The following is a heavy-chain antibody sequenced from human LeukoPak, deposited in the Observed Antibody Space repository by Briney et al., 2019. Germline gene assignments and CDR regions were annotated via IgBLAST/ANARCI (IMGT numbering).Heavy chain of an antibody. CDR2: ISSSGSTI. CDR3: ARDSGSYYVRALDAFDI. Sequence: PGGSLRLSCAASGFTFSSYEMNWVRQAPGKGLEWVSYISSSGSTIYYADPVKGRFTISRDNAKNSLYLQMNSLRAEDTAVYYCARDSGSYYVRALDAFDIWGQGTMVTVSS. J-gene: IGHJ3*02. CDR1: GFTFSSYE. V-gene: IGHV3-48*03. D-gene: IGHD1-26*01.